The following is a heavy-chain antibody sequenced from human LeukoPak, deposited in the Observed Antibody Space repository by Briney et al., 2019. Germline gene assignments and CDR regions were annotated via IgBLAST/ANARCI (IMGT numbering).Heavy chain of an antibody. CDR1: GFTFSSYS. J-gene: IGHJ4*02. Sequence: KPGGSLRLSCAASGFTFSSYSMNWVRQAPGKGLEWVSSISSSSYIYYADSVKGRFTISRDNAKNSLYLQMNSLRAEDTAVYYCARDHMAIAVAGIDYWGQGTLVTVSS. CDR2: ISSSSYI. V-gene: IGHV3-21*01. CDR3: ARDHMAIAVAGIDY. D-gene: IGHD6-19*01.